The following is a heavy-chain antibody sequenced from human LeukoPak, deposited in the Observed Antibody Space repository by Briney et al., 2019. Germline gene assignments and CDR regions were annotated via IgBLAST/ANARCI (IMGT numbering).Heavy chain of an antibody. CDR3: ARGGGLDV. CDR2: INHNGNVN. D-gene: IGHD3-16*01. Sequence: GGPLRLSCAASGFTFSSYWMNWARQAPGKGPEWVASINHNGNVNYYVDSVKGRFTISRDNAKNSLYLQMSNLRAEDTAVYFCARGGGLDVWGQGATVTVSS. CDR1: GFTFSSYW. V-gene: IGHV3-7*03. J-gene: IGHJ6*02.